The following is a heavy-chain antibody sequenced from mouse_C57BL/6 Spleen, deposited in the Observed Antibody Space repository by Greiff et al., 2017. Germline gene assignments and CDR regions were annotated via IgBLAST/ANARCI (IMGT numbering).Heavy chain of an antibody. CDR3: ERSFTTVVAPDAMDY. D-gene: IGHD1-1*01. Sequence: QVQLKESGAELVKPGASVKISCKASGYAFSSYWMNWVKQRPGKGLEWIGQIYPGDGDTNYNGKFKGKATLTADKSSSTAYMQLSSLTSEDSAVYFCERSFTTVVAPDAMDYWGQGTSVTVSS. V-gene: IGHV1-80*01. J-gene: IGHJ4*01. CDR1: GYAFSSYW. CDR2: IYPGDGDT.